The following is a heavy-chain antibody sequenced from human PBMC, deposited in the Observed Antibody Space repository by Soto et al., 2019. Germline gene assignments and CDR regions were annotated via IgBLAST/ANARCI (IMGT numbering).Heavy chain of an antibody. CDR1: GGTFSTSA. CDR2: IMPVFATP. D-gene: IGHD6-19*01. Sequence: QVQLMQSGAGVKKPGSSVKVSCKASGGTFSTSAISWVRQAPGEGLEWVGGIMPVFATPDYAQKFQGRVTIYADESTTTAYLELTSLTTDDTAVYSCARDKDRQQLGWNYYYILDVLSQGTAITVSS. J-gene: IGHJ6*02. CDR3: ARDKDRQQLGWNYYYILDV. V-gene: IGHV1-69*12.